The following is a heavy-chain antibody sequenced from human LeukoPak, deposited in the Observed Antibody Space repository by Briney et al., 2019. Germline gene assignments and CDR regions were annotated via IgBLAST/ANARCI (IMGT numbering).Heavy chain of an antibody. D-gene: IGHD5-18*01. J-gene: IGHJ4*02. CDR3: AXSPYTYGSLFYLDY. CDR2: INPSGGST. Sequence: ASVKVSCKASGYTFTYYYIHWVRQAPGQGLEWMGIINPSGGSTNYAQKFQGRVTLTRDTSTSTVYMELSSLRSEDTAVYYCAXSPYTYGSLFYLDYWGQGTLVTVTS. V-gene: IGHV1-46*01. CDR1: GYTFTYYY.